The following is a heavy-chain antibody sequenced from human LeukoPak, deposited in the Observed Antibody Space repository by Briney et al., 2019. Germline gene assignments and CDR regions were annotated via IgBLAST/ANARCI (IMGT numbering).Heavy chain of an antibody. V-gene: IGHV4-59*01. CDR1: GGSISNKY. D-gene: IGHD3-10*01. CDR3: ARDSGTTGEVKFDP. J-gene: IGHJ5*02. CDR2: IYYSGST. Sequence: SETLSLTCTVSGGSISNKYWSWIRQPPGKGLEWIGYIYYSGSTNYNPSLKSRVTILVDTSKNQFSLKLSSVTAAVTAVYFCARDSGTTGEVKFDPWGQGTLVTVSS.